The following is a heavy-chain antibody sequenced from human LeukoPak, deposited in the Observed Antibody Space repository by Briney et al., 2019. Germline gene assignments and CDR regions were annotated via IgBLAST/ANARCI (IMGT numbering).Heavy chain of an antibody. Sequence: ASVKVSCKASGYTFTSYYMHWVRQAPGQGLEWMGIINPSDGSTSYAQKFQGRVTMTRDTSISTAYMELSRLRSDDTAVYYCARDFLSVAGLNFDYWGQGTLVTVSS. D-gene: IGHD6-19*01. CDR3: ARDFLSVAGLNFDY. CDR1: GYTFTSYY. J-gene: IGHJ4*02. V-gene: IGHV1-46*01. CDR2: INPSDGST.